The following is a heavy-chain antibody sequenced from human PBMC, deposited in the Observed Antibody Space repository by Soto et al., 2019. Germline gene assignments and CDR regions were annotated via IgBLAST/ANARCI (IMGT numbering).Heavy chain of an antibody. J-gene: IGHJ4*02. Sequence: QVQLVQSGAEVKRPESSMKVSCKPSGGTFNNYAINWVRQAPGQGLEWMGAIIPISGTTKYAQKFQGRVPITADKSTITVYMDLSSLRSEDTAVYYCARWGGLSCSGAVCFKKPFDYWGQGTLVTVSS. V-gene: IGHV1-69*06. CDR1: GGTFNNYA. CDR2: IIPISGTT. D-gene: IGHD2-8*02. CDR3: ARWGGLSCSGAVCFKKPFDY.